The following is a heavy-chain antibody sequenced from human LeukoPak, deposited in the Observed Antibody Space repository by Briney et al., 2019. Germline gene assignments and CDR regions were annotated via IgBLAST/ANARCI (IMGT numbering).Heavy chain of an antibody. Sequence: SETLSLTCTVSGGSISSSSAYWGWIRQPPGKGLEWIVSIYYSKNTYYNPSLKSRVTISADTSKTQFSLTLGSVSATDTAVYYCVSPRGFSYGYFDYWGQGTLVTVSS. J-gene: IGHJ4*02. V-gene: IGHV4-39*01. CDR2: IYYSKNT. D-gene: IGHD5-18*01. CDR3: VSPRGFSYGYFDY. CDR1: GGSISSSSAY.